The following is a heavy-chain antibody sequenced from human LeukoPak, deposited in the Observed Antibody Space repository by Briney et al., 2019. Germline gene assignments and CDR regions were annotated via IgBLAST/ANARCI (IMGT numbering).Heavy chain of an antibody. Sequence: PGGSLRLSCAASGFTFSSYSMNWVRQAPGKGLEWVSSISSSSSYIYYADSVKGRFTISRDNAKNSLYLQMNSLRAEDTAVYYCARDYVLGAKNFDYWGQGTLVTVSS. V-gene: IGHV3-21*01. CDR1: GFTFSSYS. CDR3: ARDYVLGAKNFDY. CDR2: ISSSSSYI. D-gene: IGHD1-26*01. J-gene: IGHJ4*02.